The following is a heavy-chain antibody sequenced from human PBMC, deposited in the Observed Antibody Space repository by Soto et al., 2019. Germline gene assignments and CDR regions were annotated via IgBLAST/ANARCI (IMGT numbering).Heavy chain of an antibody. CDR1: CYTFPASG. CDR3: ARWDDYGASDQYHFDH. Sequence: ASVKVSCKASCYTFPASGISWVRQAPGQGLEWMGWTSIYNGHTEYSPKFLGRVVMTTDTSADTAYLELRSLRPDDAALYYCARWDDYGASDQYHFDHWGQGTLVTVSS. D-gene: IGHD4-17*01. V-gene: IGHV1-18*01. J-gene: IGHJ4*02. CDR2: TSIYNGHT.